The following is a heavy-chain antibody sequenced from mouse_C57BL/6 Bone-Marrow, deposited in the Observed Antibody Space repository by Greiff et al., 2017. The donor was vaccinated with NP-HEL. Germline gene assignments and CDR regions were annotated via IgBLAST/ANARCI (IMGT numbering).Heavy chain of an antibody. J-gene: IGHJ2*01. CDR2: IDPSDSYT. CDR3: AREGNWRDPFDY. D-gene: IGHD2-1*01. CDR1: GYTFTSYW. Sequence: VQLQQPGAELVRPGTSVKLSCKASGYTFTSYWMHWVKQRPGQGLEWIGVIDPSDSYTNYNQKFKGKATLTVDTSSSTAYMQLSSLTSEDSAVYYCAREGNWRDPFDYWGQGTTLTVSS. V-gene: IGHV1-59*01.